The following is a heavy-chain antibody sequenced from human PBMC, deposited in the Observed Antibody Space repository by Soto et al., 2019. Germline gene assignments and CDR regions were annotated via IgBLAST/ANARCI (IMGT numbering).Heavy chain of an antibody. D-gene: IGHD3-10*01. Sequence: SETLSLTCAVYGGSFSGYYWSWIRQPPGKGLEWIGEINHSGSTNYNPSLKSRVTISVDTSKNQFSLKLSSVTAADTAVYYCARVLPGQYGSGSYRTKYYFDYWGQGTLVTVSS. CDR2: INHSGST. CDR3: ARVLPGQYGSGSYRTKYYFDY. J-gene: IGHJ4*02. V-gene: IGHV4-34*01. CDR1: GGSFSGYY.